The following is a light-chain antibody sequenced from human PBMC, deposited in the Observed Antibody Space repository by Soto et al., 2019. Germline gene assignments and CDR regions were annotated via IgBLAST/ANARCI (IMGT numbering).Light chain of an antibody. J-gene: IGLJ1*01. CDR2: DDS. CDR1: NIGTRT. CDR3: QVWDSSSDHYV. Sequence: SYELTQPPSESVAPGQTARITCGGNNIGTRTVHWYQQKPGQAPVLVVHDDSDRPSGIPERFSGFNSGNTATLTITRVEAGDEADNFCQVWDSSSDHYVFGTGTKVTVL. V-gene: IGLV3-21*02.